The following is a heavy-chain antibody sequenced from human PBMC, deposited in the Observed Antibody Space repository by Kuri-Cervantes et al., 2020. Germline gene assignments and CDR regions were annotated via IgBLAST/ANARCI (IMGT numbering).Heavy chain of an antibody. CDR1: GFTFDDYA. J-gene: IGHJ4*02. Sequence: LSLTCAASGFTFDDYAMHWVRQAPGKGLEWVSGISWNSGSIGYADSVKGRFTISRDNAKNSLYLQMNSLRAEDTAVYYCARGTFDYWGQGTLVTVSS. CDR3: ARGTFDY. V-gene: IGHV3-9*01. CDR2: ISWNSGSI.